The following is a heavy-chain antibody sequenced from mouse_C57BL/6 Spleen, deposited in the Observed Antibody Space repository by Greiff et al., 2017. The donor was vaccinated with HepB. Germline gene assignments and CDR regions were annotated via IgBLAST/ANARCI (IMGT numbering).Heavy chain of an antibody. D-gene: IGHD1-1*01. J-gene: IGHJ2*01. Sequence: VQLQQSGAELVKPGASVKLSCTASGFNIKDYYMHWVKQRTEQGLEWIGRIDPEDGETKYAPKFQGKATITADTASNTAYLQLSSLTSEDTAVYYCASHYGSSYDYFDYWGQGTTLTVSS. CDR1: GFNIKDYY. CDR2: IDPEDGET. V-gene: IGHV14-2*01. CDR3: ASHYGSSYDYFDY.